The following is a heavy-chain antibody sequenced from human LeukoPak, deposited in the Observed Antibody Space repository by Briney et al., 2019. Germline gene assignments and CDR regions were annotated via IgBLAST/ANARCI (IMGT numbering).Heavy chain of an antibody. D-gene: IGHD5-18*01. CDR1: GYTFANYG. Sequence: ASVKVSCKASGYTFANYGISWVRQAPGLGLEWMGWISGYNGKTNYAQKFQGRGTMTTDTSTRIAFMELRSLRSEHTAVYYCGRQVDTSMALPADWGQGTLVTVSS. CDR3: GRQVDTSMALPAD. V-gene: IGHV1-18*01. CDR2: ISGYNGKT. J-gene: IGHJ4*02.